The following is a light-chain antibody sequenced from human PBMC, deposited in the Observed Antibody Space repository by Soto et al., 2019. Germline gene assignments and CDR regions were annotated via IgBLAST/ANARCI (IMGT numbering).Light chain of an antibody. J-gene: IGKJ1*01. CDR1: QSIRYY. CDR3: QHHNSYSQT. Sequence: GDRVTITCRASQSIRYYLAWYQQMPGKAPKLLIYGASSLQSGVPPRFSGSGSGTEFTLTISSLQPDDFATYFCQHHNSYSQTFGQGTKVEIK. V-gene: IGKV1-5*01. CDR2: GAS.